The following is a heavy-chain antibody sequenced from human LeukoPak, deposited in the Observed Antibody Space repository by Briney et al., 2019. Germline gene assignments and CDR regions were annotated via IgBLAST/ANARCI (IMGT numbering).Heavy chain of an antibody. V-gene: IGHV4-39*01. CDR1: GGSISSSSYY. D-gene: IGHD3-22*01. J-gene: IGHJ4*02. CDR3: ARFAPYDSSGAIDY. CDR2: IYYSGST. Sequence: SSETLSLTCTVSGGSISSSSYYWGWIRQPPGKGLERIGSIYYSGSTYYNPSLKSRVTISVDTSKNQFSLKLSSVTAADTAVYYCARFAPYDSSGAIDYWGQGTLVTVSS.